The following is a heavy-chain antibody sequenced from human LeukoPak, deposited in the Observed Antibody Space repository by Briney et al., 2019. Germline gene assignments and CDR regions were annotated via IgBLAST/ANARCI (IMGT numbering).Heavy chain of an antibody. J-gene: IGHJ6*03. CDR3: ARVWGNMDV. V-gene: IGHV3-48*04. CDR2: IRDSGTTI. D-gene: IGHD3-16*01. CDR1: GFTFSSYA. Sequence: GGSLRLSCAASGFTFSSYAMSWVRQAPGKGLEWVSYIRDSGTTIYYADSVKGRFTISRDNAKNSLYLQMNSLRAEDTAVYYCARVWGNMDVWGKGTTVTVSS.